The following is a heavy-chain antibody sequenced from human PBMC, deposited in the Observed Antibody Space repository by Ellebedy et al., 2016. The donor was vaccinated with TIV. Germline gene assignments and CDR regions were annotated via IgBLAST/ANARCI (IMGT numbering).Heavy chain of an antibody. CDR1: GGSFSGYY. J-gene: IGHJ3*02. CDR3: ARHTEDYGDYVDAFDI. V-gene: IGHV4-59*08. CDR2: IYYSGST. Sequence: SETLSLTCAVYGGSFSGYYWSWIRQPPGKGLEWIGYIYYSGSTNYNPSLKSRVTISVDTSKNQFSLKLSSVTAADTAVYYCARHTEDYGDYVDAFDIWGQGTMVTVSS. D-gene: IGHD4-17*01.